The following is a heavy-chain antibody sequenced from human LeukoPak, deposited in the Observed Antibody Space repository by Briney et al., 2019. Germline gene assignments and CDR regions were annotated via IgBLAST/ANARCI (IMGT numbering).Heavy chain of an antibody. CDR1: GFTFSRFS. CDR2: IKQDGSEK. D-gene: IGHD2-2*01. CDR3: ARGTPVPAATPYYFDY. V-gene: IGHV3-7*01. Sequence: GGSLRLSCVGSGFTFSRFSMSWVRQAPGKGLEWVANIKQDGSEKYYVDSVKGRFTISRDNAKNSLFLQMNSLRAEDTAVYFCARGTPVPAATPYYFDYWGQGTLVTVSS. J-gene: IGHJ4*02.